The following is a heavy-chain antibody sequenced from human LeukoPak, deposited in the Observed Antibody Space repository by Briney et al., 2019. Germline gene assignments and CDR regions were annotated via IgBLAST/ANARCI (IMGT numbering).Heavy chain of an antibody. CDR3: ARRSRSLREGFDY. J-gene: IGHJ4*02. Sequence: ASVKVSCKASGYTFTSYDINWVRQATGQGLEWMGWMNPNSGNTGYAQKFQGRVTITRNTSISTAYMELSSLRSEDTAVYYCARRSRSLREGFDYWGQGTLVTVSS. CDR1: GYTFTSYD. V-gene: IGHV1-8*03. CDR2: MNPNSGNT. D-gene: IGHD5-12*01.